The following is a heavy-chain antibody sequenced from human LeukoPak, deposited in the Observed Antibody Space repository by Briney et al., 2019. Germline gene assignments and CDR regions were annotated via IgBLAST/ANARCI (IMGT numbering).Heavy chain of an antibody. Sequence: GASVEVSCKASGYTFTGYYMHWVRQAPGQGLEWMGWINPNSGGTNYAQKFQGRVTMTRDTSISTAYMELSRLRSDDTAVYYCARPLIGSGSYNYWGQGTLVTVSS. D-gene: IGHD3-10*01. CDR1: GYTFTGYY. CDR3: ARPLIGSGSYNY. J-gene: IGHJ4*02. CDR2: INPNSGGT. V-gene: IGHV1-2*02.